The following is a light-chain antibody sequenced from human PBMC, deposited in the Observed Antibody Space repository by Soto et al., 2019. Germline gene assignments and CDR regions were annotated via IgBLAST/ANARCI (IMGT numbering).Light chain of an antibody. CDR1: QSVLFTSNYKNY. CDR2: KAS. CDR3: QQYDCYFLT. J-gene: IGKJ4*01. Sequence: DIVMTQSPASRAVSLREGATINWKSSQSVLFTSNYKNYLGWYQHKPGRSPKFVVYKASDLENGVPSRFSGSGSGTEFALTISSLQPDDFAMYYCQQYDCYFLTFGGGTKVDIK. V-gene: IGKV4-1*01.